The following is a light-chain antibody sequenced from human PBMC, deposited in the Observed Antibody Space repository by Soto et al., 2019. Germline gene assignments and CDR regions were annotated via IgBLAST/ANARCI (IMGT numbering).Light chain of an antibody. CDR2: EVS. CDR1: SSDIGAYNY. V-gene: IGLV2-14*01. J-gene: IGLJ2*01. Sequence: QSVLTQPASVSGSLGQSITISCTGTSSDIGAYNYVSWYQQHPGKAPKLIIYEVSYRPPGVSNRFSASKSANTASLTISGLQAEDEADYYCNSFASSNSVIFGGGTKVTVL. CDR3: NSFASSNSVI.